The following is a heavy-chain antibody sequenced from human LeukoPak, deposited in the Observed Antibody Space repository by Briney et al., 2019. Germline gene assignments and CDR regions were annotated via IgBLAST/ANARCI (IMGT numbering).Heavy chain of an antibody. D-gene: IGHD3-22*01. CDR2: IYYSGST. V-gene: IGHV4-39*01. CDR3: ARLVKQYYYDSSGSWFDP. CDR1: GGSISSSSYY. Sequence: SATLSLTCTVSGGSISSSSYYWGWIRQPPGQGLGWIGSIYYSGSTYYNPSLKSRVTISVDTSKNQFSLKLSSVTAADTAVYYCARLVKQYYYDSSGSWFDPWGQGTLVTVSS. J-gene: IGHJ5*02.